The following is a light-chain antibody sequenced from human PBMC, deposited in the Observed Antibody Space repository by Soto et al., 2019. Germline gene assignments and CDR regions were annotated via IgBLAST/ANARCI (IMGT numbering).Light chain of an antibody. Sequence: QSALTQPPSVSGSPGQSVTISCTGTTSDVGNNNRVSWYQQAPGTAPKVVIYEVSNRPSGVPDRFSGSKSGNTASLTISGLQAEDEADYYCSSYTSSSPYVFGTGTKVTVL. CDR1: TSDVGNNNR. J-gene: IGLJ1*01. V-gene: IGLV2-18*02. CDR3: SSYTSSSPYV. CDR2: EVS.